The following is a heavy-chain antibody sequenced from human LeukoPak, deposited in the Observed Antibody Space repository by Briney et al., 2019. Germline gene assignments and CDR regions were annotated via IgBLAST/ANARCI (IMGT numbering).Heavy chain of an antibody. Sequence: GASVKVSCKASGYTFTSYYMHWVRQAPGQGLEWMGGIIPVFGTANYAQKFQGRVTITTVESTSTAYMELSSLRSEDTAVYYCARGPFPFYYGSGRNWFDPWGQGTLVTVSS. CDR2: IIPVFGTA. V-gene: IGHV1-69*05. J-gene: IGHJ5*02. D-gene: IGHD3-10*01. CDR1: GYTFTSYY. CDR3: ARGPFPFYYGSGRNWFDP.